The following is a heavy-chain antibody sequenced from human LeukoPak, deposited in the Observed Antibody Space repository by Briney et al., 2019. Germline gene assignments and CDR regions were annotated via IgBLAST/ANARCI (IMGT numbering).Heavy chain of an antibody. V-gene: IGHV3-30*02. Sequence: GGSLRLSCAASGFTFSSYGMHWVRQAPGKGLEWVAFIRYDGSNKYYADSVKGRFTISRDNSKNTLYLQMNSLRAEDTAVYYCAKDSPRGIVVVPAAIGSAFDVWGQGTMVTVSS. CDR1: GFTFSSYG. CDR2: IRYDGSNK. CDR3: AKDSPRGIVVVPAAIGSAFDV. J-gene: IGHJ3*01. D-gene: IGHD2-2*02.